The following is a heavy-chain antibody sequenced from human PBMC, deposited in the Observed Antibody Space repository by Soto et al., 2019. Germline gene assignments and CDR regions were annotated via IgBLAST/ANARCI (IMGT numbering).Heavy chain of an antibody. CDR3: ARDTGAGGYYMDV. J-gene: IGHJ6*04. CDR1: GYTFTVYY. V-gene: IGHV1-2*04. CDR2: INPNSGGT. D-gene: IGHD6-25*01. Sequence: GASVKVSCKASGYTFTVYYMHWVRQAPGQGLEWMGWINPNSGGTNYAQKFQGWVTMTRDTSIRTAYMELSRLRSDDTAVYYCARDTGAGGYYMDVWGKGTTVTVSS.